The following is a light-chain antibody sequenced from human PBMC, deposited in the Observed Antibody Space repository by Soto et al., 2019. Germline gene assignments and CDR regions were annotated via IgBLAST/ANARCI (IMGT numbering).Light chain of an antibody. V-gene: IGLV1-51*01. CDR3: GTWDSSLSAVV. J-gene: IGLJ2*01. CDR1: SSNIGNNY. CDR2: DND. Sequence: QSVLTQPPSVSAAPGQKVTISCSGSSSNIGNNYVSWYQQFPRTAPKLLIYDNDKRPSGIPDRFSGSKSGTSATLGITGLQTGDEADYYCGTWDSSLSAVVFGGGTKVTVL.